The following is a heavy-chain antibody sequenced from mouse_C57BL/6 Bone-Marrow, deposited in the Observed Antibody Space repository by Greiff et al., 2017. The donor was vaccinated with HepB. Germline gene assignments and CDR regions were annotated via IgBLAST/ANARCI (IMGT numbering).Heavy chain of an antibody. Sequence: EVKLVESGPELVKPGASVKISCKASGYSFTGYYMNWVKQSPEKSLEWIGEINPSTGGTTYNQKFKAKATLTVDKSSSTAYMQLKSLTSEDSAVYYCASGGNYLYYYAMDYWGQGTSVTVSS. CDR3: ASGGNYLYYYAMDY. CDR2: INPSTGGT. J-gene: IGHJ4*01. CDR1: GYSFTGYY. V-gene: IGHV1-42*01. D-gene: IGHD2-1*01.